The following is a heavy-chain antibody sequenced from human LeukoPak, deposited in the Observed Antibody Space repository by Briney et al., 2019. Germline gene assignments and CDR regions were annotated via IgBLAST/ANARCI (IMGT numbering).Heavy chain of an antibody. D-gene: IGHD1-26*01. V-gene: IGHV1-2*02. CDR2: INPNSGGT. CDR1: GYTFTGYY. CDR3: ARDIVGATMGFDY. Sequence: GASVKVSCKASGYTFTGYYMHWVRQAPGQGLEWMGWINPNSGGTNYAQKFQGRVTMTRDTSISTAYMELSRLRSDDTAVYYCARDIVGATMGFDYWGQGTLVTVSS. J-gene: IGHJ4*02.